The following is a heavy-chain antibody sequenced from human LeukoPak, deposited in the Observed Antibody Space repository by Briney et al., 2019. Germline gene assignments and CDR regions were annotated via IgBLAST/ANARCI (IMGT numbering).Heavy chain of an antibody. CDR3: ARQRADYFYYYVDV. Sequence: SETLSLTCTVSGGSIGTTNYYWGWLRQPPGKGLEWIWSIYYSETTYDNPSLESRVTISIETPKNQFSLKLSSVTAADTAVYYCARQRADYFYYYVDVWGKGTTVTVS. D-gene: IGHD3-9*01. V-gene: IGHV4-39*01. J-gene: IGHJ6*03. CDR2: IYYSETT. CDR1: GGSIGTTNYY.